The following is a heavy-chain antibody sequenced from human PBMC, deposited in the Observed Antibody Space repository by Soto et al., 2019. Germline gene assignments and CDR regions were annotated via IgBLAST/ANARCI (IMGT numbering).Heavy chain of an antibody. CDR1: GFTFNAYS. J-gene: IGHJ4*02. CDR3: AKDPRYYYDSSGSPGAFDY. Sequence: GGSLRLSCAASGFTFNAYSMTWVRQAPVKGMEWVSSISFSGTFIYYADSVKGRFTISRDNSKNTLYLQMNSLRAEDTAVYYCAKDPRYYYDSSGSPGAFDYWGQGTLVTVSS. CDR2: ISFSGTFI. V-gene: IGHV3-21*01. D-gene: IGHD3-22*01.